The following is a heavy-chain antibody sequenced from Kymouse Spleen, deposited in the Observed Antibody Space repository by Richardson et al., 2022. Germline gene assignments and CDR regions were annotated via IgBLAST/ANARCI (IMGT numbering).Heavy chain of an antibody. D-gene: IGHD6-13*01. CDR2: IYYSGST. CDR1: GGSVSSGSYY. V-gene: IGHV4-61*01. J-gene: IGHJ6*02. Sequence: QVQLQESGPGLVKPSETLSLTCTVSGGSVSSGSYYWSWIRQPPGKGLEWIGYIYYSGSTNYNPSLKSRVTISVDTSKNQFSLKLSSVTAADTAVYYCARDRGIAAADPWGYGMDVWGQGTTVTVSS. CDR3: ARDRGIAAADPWGYGMDV.